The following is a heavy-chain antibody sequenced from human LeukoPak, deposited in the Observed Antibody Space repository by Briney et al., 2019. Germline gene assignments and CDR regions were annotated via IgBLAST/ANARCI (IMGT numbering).Heavy chain of an antibody. CDR3: ARGVTEAPTGIAVARYYFDY. CDR1: GGSFSGYY. CDR2: ITHSGST. V-gene: IGHV4-34*01. Sequence: SETLSLTCAVYGGSFSGYYWIWIRQPPGKGLEWIGEITHSGSTNYNPSLKSRVTISVDTSKSQFSLKLSSVTAADTAVYYCARGVTEAPTGIAVARYYFDYWGQGTLVTVSS. D-gene: IGHD6-19*01. J-gene: IGHJ4*02.